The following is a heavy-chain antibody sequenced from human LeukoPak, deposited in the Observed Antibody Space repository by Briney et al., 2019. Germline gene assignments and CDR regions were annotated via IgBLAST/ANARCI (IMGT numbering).Heavy chain of an antibody. D-gene: IGHD3-22*01. J-gene: IGHJ1*01. V-gene: IGHV4-34*01. Sequence: SETLSLTCAVYGGSFSGYYWSWIRQPPGKGLEWIGEINHSGSTNYSPSLKSRVTISVDTSKNQFSLKLSSVTAADTAVYYCARGYYDSSGYYPTGYFQHWGQGTLVTVSS. CDR1: GGSFSGYY. CDR3: ARGYYDSSGYYPTGYFQH. CDR2: INHSGST.